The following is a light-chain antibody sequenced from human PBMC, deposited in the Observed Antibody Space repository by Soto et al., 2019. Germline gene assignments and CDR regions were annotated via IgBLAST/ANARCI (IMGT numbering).Light chain of an antibody. J-gene: IGLJ2*01. V-gene: IGLV2-14*01. CDR1: SSDIGGYNY. Sequence: QSALTQPASVSGSPGQWITIPCTGTSSDIGGYNYVSWYLQHPGKAPKLMIYDVSNRPSGVSNRFSGSKSGNTASLTISGLQAEDEADYYCSSYTSSVSRYVFGGGTKLTVL. CDR3: SSYTSSVSRYV. CDR2: DVS.